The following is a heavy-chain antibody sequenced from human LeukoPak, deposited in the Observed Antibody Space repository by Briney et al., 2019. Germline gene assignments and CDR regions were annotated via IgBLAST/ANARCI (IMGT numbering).Heavy chain of an antibody. J-gene: IGHJ4*02. V-gene: IGHV1-18*04. CDR3: ARAYSGWYDY. CDR2: ISAYNGNT. Sequence: ASVKVSCKASGYTFTSYYMHWVRQAPGQGLEWMGWISAYNGNTNYAQKLQGRVTMTTDTSTSTAYMELRSLRSDDTAVYYCARAYSGWYDYWGQGTLVTVSS. D-gene: IGHD6-19*01. CDR1: GYTFTSYY.